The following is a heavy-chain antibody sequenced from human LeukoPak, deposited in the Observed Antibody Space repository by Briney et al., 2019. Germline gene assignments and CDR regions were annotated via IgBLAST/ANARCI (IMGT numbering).Heavy chain of an antibody. CDR2: ISSSSSYT. V-gene: IGHV3-11*06. CDR3: ARDVRYYGSGSYYNWFDP. J-gene: IGHJ5*02. Sequence: PGGSLRLSCAASGFTSSDYYMSWIRQAPGKGLEWVSYISSSSSYTNYAGSVKGRFTISRDNAKNSLYLQMNSLRAEDTAVYYCARDVRYYGSGSYYNWFDPWGQGTLVTVSS. CDR1: GFTSSDYY. D-gene: IGHD3-10*01.